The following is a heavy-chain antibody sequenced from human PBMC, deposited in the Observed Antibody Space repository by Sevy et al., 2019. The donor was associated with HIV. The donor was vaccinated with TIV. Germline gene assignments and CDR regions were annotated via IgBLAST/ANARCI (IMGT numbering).Heavy chain of an antibody. CDR2: IKQDGSEK. Sequence: GGSLRLSCAASGFTFSRYWMSWVRQTPGKGLEWVANIKQDGSEKYNVDSVKGRFTISRDNAKNSLYLQMNSLRAEDTAVYYCARVRDDSRGYHLDYRGQGTLVTVSS. CDR3: ARVRDDSRGYHLDY. J-gene: IGHJ4*02. CDR1: GFTFSRYW. D-gene: IGHD3-22*01. V-gene: IGHV3-7*01.